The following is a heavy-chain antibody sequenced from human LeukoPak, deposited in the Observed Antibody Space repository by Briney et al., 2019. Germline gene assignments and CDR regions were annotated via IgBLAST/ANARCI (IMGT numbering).Heavy chain of an antibody. CDR2: INPNSGGT. J-gene: IGHJ5*02. V-gene: IGHV1-2*02. Sequence: ASVKVSCKASGYTFTGYYMHWVRQAPGQGLEWMGWINPNSGGTNYAQKFQGRVTMTRDTSISTAYMELSRLRCEDTAVYYCARCSSGWPRHWFDPWGQGTLVTVSS. D-gene: IGHD6-19*01. CDR1: GYTFTGYY. CDR3: ARCSSGWPRHWFDP.